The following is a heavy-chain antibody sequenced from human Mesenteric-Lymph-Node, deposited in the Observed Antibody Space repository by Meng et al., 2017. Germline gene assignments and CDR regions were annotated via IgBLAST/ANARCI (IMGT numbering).Heavy chain of an antibody. CDR1: GGTFSSYA. Sequence: SVKVSCKASGGTFSSYAISWVRQAPGQGLEWMGGIIPIFGTANYAQKFQGRVTITADKSTSTAYMELSSLRSEDTAVYYCASYCGGDCTDAFDIWGQGTMVTVSS. CDR3: ASYCGGDCTDAFDI. J-gene: IGHJ3*02. V-gene: IGHV1-69*06. D-gene: IGHD2-21*02. CDR2: IIPIFGTA.